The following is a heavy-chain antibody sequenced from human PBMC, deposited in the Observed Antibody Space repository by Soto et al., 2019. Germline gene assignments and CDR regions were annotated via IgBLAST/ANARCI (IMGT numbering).Heavy chain of an antibody. CDR1: GGSFSGYY. J-gene: IGHJ4*02. CDR3: ARAVLDGYKNFDY. V-gene: IGHV4-34*01. Sequence: SETLSLTCAVYGGSFSGYYWSWIRQPPGKGLEWIGEINHSGSTNYNPSLKSRVTITVDTSKNQFSLKLSSVTAADTAVYYCARAVLDGYKNFDYWGQGTLVTVSS. D-gene: IGHD3-3*01. CDR2: INHSGST.